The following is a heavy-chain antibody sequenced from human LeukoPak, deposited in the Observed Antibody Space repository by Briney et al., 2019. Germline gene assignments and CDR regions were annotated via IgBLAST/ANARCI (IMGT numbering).Heavy chain of an antibody. CDR3: VRFYRKTYKWNDQPDY. J-gene: IGHJ4*02. V-gene: IGHV1-46*01. D-gene: IGHD1-20*01. CDR2: ISPTGGST. CDR1: GYTFTNNW. Sequence: ASVKVSCKAFGYTFTNNWMHWVRQAPGQGPERMGLISPTGGSTAYAQKFQGRVTLTRDMSTSTDYLELSSLRSEDTAVYYCVRFYRKTYKWNDQPDYWGQGTLVTVSS.